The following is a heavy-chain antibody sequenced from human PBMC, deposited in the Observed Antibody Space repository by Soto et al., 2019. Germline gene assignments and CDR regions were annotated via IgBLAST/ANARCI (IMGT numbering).Heavy chain of an antibody. CDR3: ARWSLSSGWYYFDY. D-gene: IGHD6-19*01. J-gene: IGHJ4*02. V-gene: IGHV1-18*01. Sequence: GASVKLSSKASGYPFTSYGISWVRQAPGQGLEWMGWISAYNGNTNYAQKLQGRVTMTTDTSTSTAYMELRSLRSDDTAVYYCARWSLSSGWYYFDYWGQGTLVTVSS. CDR2: ISAYNGNT. CDR1: GYPFTSYG.